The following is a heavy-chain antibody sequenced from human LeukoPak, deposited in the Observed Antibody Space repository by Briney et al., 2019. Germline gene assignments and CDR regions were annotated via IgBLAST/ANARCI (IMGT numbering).Heavy chain of an antibody. CDR3: ARVVSSGWYNWFDP. CDR2: ISGSGGST. V-gene: IGHV3-23*01. J-gene: IGHJ5*02. D-gene: IGHD6-19*01. Sequence: GGSLRLSCAASGFTFSSYAMSWVRQAPGKGLEWVSAISGSGGSTYYADSVKGRFTISRDNSKNTLYLQMDSLRAEDTAVYYCARVVSSGWYNWFDPWGQGTLVTVSS. CDR1: GFTFSSYA.